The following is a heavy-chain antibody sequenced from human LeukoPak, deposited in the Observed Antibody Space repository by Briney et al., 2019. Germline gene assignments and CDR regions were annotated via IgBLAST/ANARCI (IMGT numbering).Heavy chain of an antibody. CDR1: GGSISSGGYS. J-gene: IGHJ4*02. V-gene: IGHV4-30-4*07. CDR3: ASLGIIAAAGTLSGDF. Sequence: SETLSLTCAVSGGSISSGGYSWSWIRQPPGKGLEWIGYIYYSGSTYYNPSLKSRVTISVDTSKNQFSLKLSSVTAADTAVYYCASLGIIAAAGTLSGDFWGQGTLVTVSS. CDR2: IYYSGST. D-gene: IGHD6-13*01.